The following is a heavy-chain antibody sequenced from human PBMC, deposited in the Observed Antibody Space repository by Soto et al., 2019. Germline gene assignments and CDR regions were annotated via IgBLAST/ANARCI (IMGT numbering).Heavy chain of an antibody. V-gene: IGHV3-23*01. D-gene: IGHD2-2*01. CDR2: ISGSGGST. J-gene: IGHJ4*02. Sequence: GSLRLSCSGSGCTFSRYVMSWFRRAAGEGLEWVSAISGSGGSTYFADSVKGRFTISRDNSKNTLYLQMNRLRAEDTAVYYCAKVSGDQLLSTFDYWGQGTLVTVSS. CDR1: GCTFSRYV. CDR3: AKVSGDQLLSTFDY.